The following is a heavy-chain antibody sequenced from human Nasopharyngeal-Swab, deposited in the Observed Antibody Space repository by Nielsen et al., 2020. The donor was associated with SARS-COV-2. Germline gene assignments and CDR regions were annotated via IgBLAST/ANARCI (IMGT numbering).Heavy chain of an antibody. J-gene: IGHJ6*02. CDR2: IYYTGST. D-gene: IGHD6-13*01. V-gene: IGHV4-31*02. Sequence: WIRQPPGKGLEWIGYIYYTGSTCCNPSLKSRVTISVDTSKNQFSLKLTSVTAADTAVYYCARYPSSSWSSYGMDVWGQGTTVTVSS. CDR3: ARYPSSSWSSYGMDV.